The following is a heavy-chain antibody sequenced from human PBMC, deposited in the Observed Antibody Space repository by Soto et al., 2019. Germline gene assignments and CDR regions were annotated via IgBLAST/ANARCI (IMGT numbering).Heavy chain of an antibody. Sequence: PSETLSLTCAVYGGSFSGYYWSWIRQPPGKGLEWIGEINHSGSTNYNPSLKSRVTISVDTSKNQFSLKLSSVTAADTAVYYCARAPPYCSSTSCQRRRQEKKRTNWFDPWGQGTLVTVSS. CDR2: INHSGST. CDR3: ARAPPYCSSTSCQRRRQEKKRTNWFDP. J-gene: IGHJ5*02. V-gene: IGHV4-34*01. CDR1: GGSFSGYY. D-gene: IGHD2-2*01.